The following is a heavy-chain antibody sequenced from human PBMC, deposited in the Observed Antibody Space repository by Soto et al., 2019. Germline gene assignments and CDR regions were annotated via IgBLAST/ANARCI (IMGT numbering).Heavy chain of an antibody. J-gene: IGHJ6*02. CDR3: ARDSSSWEHYSAGMDV. CDR2: ISAYNGNA. CDR1: GYAFTSYA. D-gene: IGHD6-13*01. V-gene: IGHV1-18*01. Sequence: ASVKLSCKASGYAFTSYAISWVREATGQGLEWMGWISAYNGNANYAQKLQGRVTMTTDTSTSTAYMELRSLRSDDTAVYYCARDSSSWEHYSAGMDVWGQGTTVTVSS.